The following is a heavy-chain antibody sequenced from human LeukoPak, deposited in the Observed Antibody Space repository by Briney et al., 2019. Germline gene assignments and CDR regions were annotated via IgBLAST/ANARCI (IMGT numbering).Heavy chain of an antibody. Sequence: GGSLRLSCAASGFTFSSYAMHWVRQAPGKGLEWVAVISYDGSKKYYADSVKGRFTISRDNSKNTLYLQMNSLRAEDTAVYYCARDLQEDGMDVWGQGTTVTVSS. D-gene: IGHD4-11*01. J-gene: IGHJ6*02. CDR3: ARDLQEDGMDV. CDR2: ISYDGSKK. V-gene: IGHV3-30-3*01. CDR1: GFTFSSYA.